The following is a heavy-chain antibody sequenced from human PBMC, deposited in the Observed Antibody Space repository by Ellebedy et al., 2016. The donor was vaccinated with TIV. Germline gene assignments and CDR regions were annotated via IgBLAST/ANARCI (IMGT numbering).Heavy chain of an antibody. J-gene: IGHJ4*02. CDR3: VKLDSSGFYYGRLDY. V-gene: IGHV3-23*01. Sequence: GESLKISCAASGFTFSSHAMSWVRQTPGKGLEWVSGISAGGDSTYYVDSVKGRFTISRDNSKKTLYLQMNSLRAEDTAVYYCVKLDSSGFYYGRLDYWGQGTLVTVSS. CDR1: GFTFSSHA. CDR2: ISAGGDST. D-gene: IGHD3-22*01.